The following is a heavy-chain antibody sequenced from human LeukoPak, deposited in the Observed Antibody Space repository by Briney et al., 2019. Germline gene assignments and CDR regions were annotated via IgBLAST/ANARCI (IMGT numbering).Heavy chain of an antibody. V-gene: IGHV3-21*01. CDR1: GFTFSSYS. CDR3: AREHDFWSPYAFDI. CDR2: ISSSSSYI. Sequence: GGSLRLSCAASGFTFSSYSMNWVRQAPGKGLEWVSSISSSSSYIYYADSVKGRFTISRDNAKNSLYLQMNSLRAEDTAVYYCAREHDFWSPYAFDIWGQGTMVTVSS. J-gene: IGHJ3*02. D-gene: IGHD3-3*01.